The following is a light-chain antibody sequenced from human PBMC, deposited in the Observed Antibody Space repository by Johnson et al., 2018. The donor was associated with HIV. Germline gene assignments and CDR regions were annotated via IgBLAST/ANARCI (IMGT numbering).Light chain of an antibody. CDR1: SSNIGNNY. V-gene: IGLV1-51*02. CDR2: ENN. J-gene: IGLJ1*01. Sequence: QSVLTQPPSVSAAPGQKVTISCSGSSSNIGNNYVSWYQQLPGTAPKLLIYENNKRPSGIPDRFSGSKSGTSATLGITGLQTGDEADYYCGTWDSSLSAGGVVGTGTTVTVL. CDR3: GTWDSSLSAGGV.